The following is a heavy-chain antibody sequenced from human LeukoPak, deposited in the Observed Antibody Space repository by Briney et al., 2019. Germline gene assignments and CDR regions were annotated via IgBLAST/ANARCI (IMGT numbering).Heavy chain of an antibody. J-gene: IGHJ4*02. CDR1: GGSFSGYY. Sequence: SETLSLTCAVYGGSFSGYYWSWIRQPPRTGLDWIGEINLSGSTNYNPSLKSRVTISVDTSKNQFSLKLSSVTAADTAVYYCARTALRGYSSSWLKFDYWGQGTLVTVSS. CDR3: ARTALRGYSSSWLKFDY. D-gene: IGHD6-13*01. V-gene: IGHV4-34*01. CDR2: INLSGST.